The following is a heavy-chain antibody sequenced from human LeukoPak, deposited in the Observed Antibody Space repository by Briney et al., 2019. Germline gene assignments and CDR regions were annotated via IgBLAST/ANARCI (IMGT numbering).Heavy chain of an antibody. CDR2: IYPSGST. D-gene: IGHD3-22*01. CDR1: GASLSSGSYY. CDR3: ARVRYYYDSSGYLRSYYFDY. J-gene: IGHJ4*02. V-gene: IGHV4-61*02. Sequence: SETLSLTCTVSGASLSSGSYYWSWIRQPAGKGLEWIGRIYPSGSTYYNPSLKSRVTISVDTSKNQFSLKLSSVTAADTAVYYCARVRYYYDSSGYLRSYYFDYWGQGTLVTVSS.